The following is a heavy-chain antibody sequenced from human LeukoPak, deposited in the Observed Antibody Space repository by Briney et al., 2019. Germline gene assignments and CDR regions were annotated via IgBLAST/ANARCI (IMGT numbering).Heavy chain of an antibody. Sequence: GESLKISCQGSGYSFTSYWIGWVRQMPGKGLEWMGLIYPGDSDTRYSPSFQGQVTISADKSISTAYLQWGSLKASDTAMYYCTRPSSGWYGGYFDYWGQGALVTVSS. J-gene: IGHJ4*02. V-gene: IGHV5-51*01. D-gene: IGHD6-19*01. CDR3: TRPSSGWYGGYFDY. CDR2: IYPGDSDT. CDR1: GYSFTSYW.